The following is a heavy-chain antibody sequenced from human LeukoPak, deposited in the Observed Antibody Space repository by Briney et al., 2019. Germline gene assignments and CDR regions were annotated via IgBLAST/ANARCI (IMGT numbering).Heavy chain of an antibody. Sequence: GGSLRLSCAASGFTFSNYEMNWVRQAPGKGLEWVSYISTDGTKTYYAGSVKGRFTISRDNAKNSLYLQMNSLRAEDTAVYYCAKDLSYGSGIDYWGQGTLVTVSS. CDR3: AKDLSYGSGIDY. D-gene: IGHD3-10*01. V-gene: IGHV3-48*03. CDR2: ISTDGTKT. J-gene: IGHJ4*02. CDR1: GFTFSNYE.